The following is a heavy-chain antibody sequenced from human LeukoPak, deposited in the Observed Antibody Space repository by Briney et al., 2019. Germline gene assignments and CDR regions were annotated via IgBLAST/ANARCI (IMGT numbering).Heavy chain of an antibody. J-gene: IGHJ5*02. CDR3: AREGTVRGVIRPLVDWFDP. CDR1: GGSISSALYH. CDR2: VYYTGST. Sequence: SETLSLTCTVSGGSISSALYHWGWIRQPPGKNLEWLGSVYYTGSTHNNPSLKSRVTISVDKSKNQFSLKLSSVTAADTAVYYCAREGTVRGVIRPLVDWFDPWGQGTLVPSPQ. D-gene: IGHD3-10*01. V-gene: IGHV4-39*07.